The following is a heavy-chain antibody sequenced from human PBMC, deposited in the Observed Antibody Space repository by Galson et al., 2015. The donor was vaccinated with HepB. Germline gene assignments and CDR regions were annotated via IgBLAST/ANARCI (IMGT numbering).Heavy chain of an antibody. CDR2: IYYSGST. J-gene: IGHJ3*02. CDR1: GGSISSGGYY. D-gene: IGHD2-2*01. V-gene: IGHV4-31*03. CDR3: AREGGAISTSYAFDI. Sequence: TLSLTCTVSGGSISSGGYYWSWIRQHPGKGLEWIGYIYYSGSTYYNPSLKSRVTISVDTSKNQFSLKLSSVTAADTAVYYCAREGGAISTSYAFDIWGQGTMVTVSS.